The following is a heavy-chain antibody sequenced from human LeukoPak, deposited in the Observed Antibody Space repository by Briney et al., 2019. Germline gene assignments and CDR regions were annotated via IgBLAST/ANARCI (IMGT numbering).Heavy chain of an antibody. CDR1: GFTFSSYG. CDR2: IWYDGSNK. Sequence: GGSLRLSCAASGFTFSSYGMHWVRQAPGKGLEWVAVIWYDGSNKYYADSVKGRFTISRDSSKNTLYLQMNSLRAEDTAVYYCARENKGGYDSSGYYFDYWGQGTLVTVSS. D-gene: IGHD3-22*01. CDR3: ARENKGGYDSSGYYFDY. J-gene: IGHJ4*02. V-gene: IGHV3-33*01.